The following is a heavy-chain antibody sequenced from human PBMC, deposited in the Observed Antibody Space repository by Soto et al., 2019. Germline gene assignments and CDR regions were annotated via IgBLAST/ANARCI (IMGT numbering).Heavy chain of an antibody. V-gene: IGHV3-48*03. CDR2: INSGATST. CDR1: GFNFNTYE. CDR3: ARDRATGLFNWFDS. Sequence: PGGSLRLSCKASGFNFNTYEMSWIRQAPGKGLEWIAYINSGATSTYYADSVKGRFNISRDNAANLLYLRMNGLRAEDTAVYYCARDRATGLFNWFDSWGQGTLVTVSS. J-gene: IGHJ5*01. D-gene: IGHD2-15*01.